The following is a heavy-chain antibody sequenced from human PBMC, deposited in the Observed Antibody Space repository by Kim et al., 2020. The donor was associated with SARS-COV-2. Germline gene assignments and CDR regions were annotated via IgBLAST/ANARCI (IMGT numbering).Heavy chain of an antibody. D-gene: IGHD3-16*01. CDR2: IKQDGSEK. J-gene: IGHJ4*02. Sequence: GGSLRLSCAASGFTFSSYWMSWVRQAPGKGLEWVANIKQDGSEKYYVDSVKGRFTISRDNAKNSLYLQMNSLRAEDTAVYYCAREIGTILGVRYFDYWGQGTLVTVSS. V-gene: IGHV3-7*01. CDR3: AREIGTILGVRYFDY. CDR1: GFTFSSYW.